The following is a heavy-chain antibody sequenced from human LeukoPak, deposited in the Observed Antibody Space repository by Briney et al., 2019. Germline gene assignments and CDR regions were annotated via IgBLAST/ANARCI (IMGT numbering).Heavy chain of an antibody. CDR1: GASVSSSY. CDR2: IYYGGQP. V-gene: IGHV4-59*02. Sequence: SETLSLTCTVSGASVSSSYWNWIRQPPGKGLEWIGSIYYGGQPNYNPSLKSRVTILVDTSKNQFSLQLTSVTAADTAIYFCAKGFCDTTRGCRWSWSDPWGQGTLVTVSS. D-gene: IGHD2-2*01. CDR3: AKGFCDTTRGCRWSWSDP. J-gene: IGHJ5*02.